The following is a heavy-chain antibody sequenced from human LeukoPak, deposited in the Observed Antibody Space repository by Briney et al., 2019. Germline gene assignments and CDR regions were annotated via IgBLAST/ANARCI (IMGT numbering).Heavy chain of an antibody. J-gene: IGHJ4*02. CDR2: ISSSSTYI. V-gene: IGHV3-21*01. Sequence: GGSLRLSCAASGFTFSTYNMNRVRQAPGKGLEWVSSISSSSTYIYYADSVKGRFTISRDNAKNSLYLQMNSLRAEDTAVYYCARGRSDYGDYEWGQGTLVTVSS. CDR3: ARGRSDYGDYE. D-gene: IGHD4-17*01. CDR1: GFTFSTYN.